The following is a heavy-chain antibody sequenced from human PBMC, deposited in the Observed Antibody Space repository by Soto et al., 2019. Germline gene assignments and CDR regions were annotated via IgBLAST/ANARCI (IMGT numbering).Heavy chain of an antibody. CDR3: ARVQYQLLFRDYYYGMDV. J-gene: IGHJ6*02. Sequence: GGSLRLSCAASGFTFSSYAMHWVRQAPGKGLEWVAVISYDGSNKYYADSVKGRFTISRDNSKNTLYLQMNSLRAEDTAVYYCARVQYQLLFRDYYYGMDVWGQGTPVTVSS. V-gene: IGHV3-30-3*01. CDR1: GFTFSSYA. CDR2: ISYDGSNK. D-gene: IGHD2-2*01.